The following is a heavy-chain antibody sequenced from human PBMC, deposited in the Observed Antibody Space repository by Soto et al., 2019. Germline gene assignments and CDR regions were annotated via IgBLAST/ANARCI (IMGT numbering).Heavy chain of an antibody. CDR1: VFSFSTYD. CDR3: ARDRCFDGSCYSASDS. CDR2: ISTTSFTI. J-gene: IGHJ5*01. Sequence: GWSLRLSCAASVFSFSTYDMDWFRQAPGKAPEWIAHISTTSFTIYYAGSVKGRFTISRDNARNSLYLEMKSLRDEDTAVYYCARDRCFDGSCYSASDSWGQGILVTVSS. D-gene: IGHD2-15*01. V-gene: IGHV3-48*02.